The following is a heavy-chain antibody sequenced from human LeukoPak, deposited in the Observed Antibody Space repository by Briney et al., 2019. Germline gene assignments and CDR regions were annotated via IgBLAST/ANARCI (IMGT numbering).Heavy chain of an antibody. J-gene: IGHJ4*02. Sequence: ASETLSLTCTVSGGSISSSSYYWGWICQPPGKGLEWIGSIYYSGSTYHNPSLKSRVTISVDTSKNQFSLKLSSVTAADTAVYYCARPVPYYYGSGRSYYFDYWGQGTLVTVSS. V-gene: IGHV4-39*01. CDR3: ARPVPYYYGSGRSYYFDY. CDR1: GGSISSSSYY. CDR2: IYYSGST. D-gene: IGHD3-10*01.